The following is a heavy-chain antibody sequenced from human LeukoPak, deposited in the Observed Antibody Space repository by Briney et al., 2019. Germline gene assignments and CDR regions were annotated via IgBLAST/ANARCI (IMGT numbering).Heavy chain of an antibody. J-gene: IGHJ4*02. D-gene: IGHD5-12*01. CDR2: ITGSDDAT. CDR1: GFTFSSAA. CDR3: AKGPQLYSGYHPDY. V-gene: IGHV3-23*01. Sequence: GGSLRLSCAASGFTFSSAAMTWVRQAPGKGLEWVSTITGSDDATYYADSVKGRFTISRDFSRNTMGLQMNSLRTEDTAIYYCAKGPQLYSGYHPDYWGQGTLVTVSS.